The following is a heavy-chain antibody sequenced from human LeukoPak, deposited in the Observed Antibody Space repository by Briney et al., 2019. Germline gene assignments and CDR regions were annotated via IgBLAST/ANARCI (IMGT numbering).Heavy chain of an antibody. D-gene: IGHD3-16*01. V-gene: IGHV4-39*07. Sequence: SETLSLTCTVSNVSISSSSYYWGWIRQPPGKGLEWIGTIYYSGSTYYNPSLRSRVTISVDTSKNQFSLKLSSVTAADTAVYYCAGGEGYYFDYWGQGTLVTVSS. CDR3: AGGEGYYFDY. J-gene: IGHJ4*02. CDR1: NVSISSSSYY. CDR2: IYYSGST.